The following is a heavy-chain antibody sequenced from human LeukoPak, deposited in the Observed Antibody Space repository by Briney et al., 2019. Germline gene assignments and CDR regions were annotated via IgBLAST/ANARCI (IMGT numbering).Heavy chain of an antibody. Sequence: PGGSLRLSCVASGITFSSYSMNWVRQAPGKGLEWIGEINHSGSTNYNPSLKSRVTISVDTSKNQFSLKLSSVTAADTAVYYCARAGCGYTKTCMDVWGKGTTVTISS. CDR2: INHSGST. D-gene: IGHD5-12*01. CDR3: ARAGCGYTKTCMDV. J-gene: IGHJ6*03. CDR1: GITFSSYS. V-gene: IGHV4-34*01.